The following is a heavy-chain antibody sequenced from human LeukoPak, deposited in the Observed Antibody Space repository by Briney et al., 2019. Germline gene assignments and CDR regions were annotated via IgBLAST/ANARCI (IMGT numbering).Heavy chain of an antibody. V-gene: IGHV4-61*02. CDR1: GGSISSGTYY. CDR2: IYTSGST. Sequence: SQTLCLTCTVSGGSISSGTYYWSWIRQPAGKGLEWIGRIYTSGSTNYNPSLKSRVTISVDTSKNQFSLKLSSVTAADTAVYYCARHYTLGYYGSGSYFSYYYYYMDVWGKGTTVTISS. J-gene: IGHJ6*03. CDR3: ARHYTLGYYGSGSYFSYYYYYMDV. D-gene: IGHD3-10*01.